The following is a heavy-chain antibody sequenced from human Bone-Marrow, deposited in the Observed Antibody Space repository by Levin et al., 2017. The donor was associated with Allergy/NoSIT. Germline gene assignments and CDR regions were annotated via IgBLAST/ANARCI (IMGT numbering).Heavy chain of an antibody. CDR1: GFTVSSNY. CDR2: IYSGGST. CDR3: ARDLDCSSTSCYLGAFDS. Sequence: GGSLRLSCAASGFTVSSNYMSWVRQAPGKGLEWVSVIYSGGSTYYADSVKGRFTISRDNSKNTLYLQMNSLRAEDTAVYYCARDLDCSSTSCYLGAFDSWGQGTMVTVSS. D-gene: IGHD2-2*01. V-gene: IGHV3-53*01. J-gene: IGHJ3*02.